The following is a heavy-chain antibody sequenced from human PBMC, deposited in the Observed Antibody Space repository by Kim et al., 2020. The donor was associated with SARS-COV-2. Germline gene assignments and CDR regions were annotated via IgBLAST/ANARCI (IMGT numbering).Heavy chain of an antibody. CDR3: ARAGDMVRGRQGGYFDY. Sequence: ASVKVSCKASGYTFTSYYMHWVRQAPGQGLEWMGIINPSGGSTSYAQKFQGRVTMTRDTSTSTVYMELSSLRSEDTAVYYCARAGDMVRGRQGGYFDYWGQGTLVTVSS. J-gene: IGHJ4*02. D-gene: IGHD3-10*01. CDR2: INPSGGST. V-gene: IGHV1-46*01. CDR1: GYTFTSYY.